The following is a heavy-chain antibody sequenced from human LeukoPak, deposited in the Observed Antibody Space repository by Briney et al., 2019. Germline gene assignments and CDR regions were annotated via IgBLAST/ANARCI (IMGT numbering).Heavy chain of an antibody. CDR1: GFTFSSYA. D-gene: IGHD3-10*01. Sequence: GGSLRLSCAASGFTFSSYAMSWVRQAPGKGLSWVTGISGSGGSTYYADSVKGRFTISRDNSKNTLYLQMNSLRAEDTAVYYCTKKPVRGFGWFDPWGQGTLVTVSS. J-gene: IGHJ5*02. CDR2: ISGSGGST. CDR3: TKKPVRGFGWFDP. V-gene: IGHV3-23*01.